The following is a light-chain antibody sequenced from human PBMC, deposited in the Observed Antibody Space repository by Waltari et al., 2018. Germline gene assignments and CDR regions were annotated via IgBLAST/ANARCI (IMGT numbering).Light chain of an antibody. CDR2: WAS. CDR1: QNVLYAFNNKNF. CDR3: QQYHSTPYT. V-gene: IGKV4-1*01. Sequence: IVMTQSPDSLAVSLGDRATIKCNSSQNVLYAFNNKNFLSWYQQKPGQPPRLLIYWASTREAGVPDRFSGSGSGADFSLTISSLQTDDAAVYYCQQYHSTPYTFGPGTKLEI. J-gene: IGKJ2*01.